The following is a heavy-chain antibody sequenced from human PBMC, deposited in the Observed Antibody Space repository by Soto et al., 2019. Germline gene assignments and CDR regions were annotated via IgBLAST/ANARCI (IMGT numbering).Heavy chain of an antibody. CDR1: GGSISSYY. D-gene: IGHD3-10*01. CDR2: IYYSGST. V-gene: IGHV4-59*08. CDR3: ARLMYYYGSGSYRFDY. J-gene: IGHJ4*02. Sequence: QVQLQESGPGLVKPSETLSLTCTVSGGSISSYYWSWIRQPPGKGLEWIGYIYYSGSTNYNPSLMSRVTISVDTSKNQFSLKLSSVTAADTAVYYCARLMYYYGSGSYRFDYWGQGTLVTVSS.